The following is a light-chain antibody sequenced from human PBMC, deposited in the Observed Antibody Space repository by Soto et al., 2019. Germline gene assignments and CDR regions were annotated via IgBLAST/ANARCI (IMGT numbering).Light chain of an antibody. Sequence: DIQMTQSPSTLSASVGDRVTIPCRASQIISSWLAWYQQKPGKAPKLLIYKASSLESGVPSRFSGSGSGTEFTLTISSLQPDDFATYYCQQYSTSATFGQGTKVEIK. CDR3: QQYSTSAT. CDR2: KAS. V-gene: IGKV1-5*03. J-gene: IGKJ1*01. CDR1: QIISSW.